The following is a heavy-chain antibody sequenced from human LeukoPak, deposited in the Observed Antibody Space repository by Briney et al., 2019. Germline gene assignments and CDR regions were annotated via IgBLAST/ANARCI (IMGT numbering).Heavy chain of an antibody. J-gene: IGHJ4*02. Sequence: GGSLRLSCAAPGFTFSSYAMSWVRQAPGKGLERVSAISGSGGSTYYADSVKGRFTISSDNSKNTLYLQMNSLRAEDTAVYYCAKAGERRGYCSSTSCCIDYWGQGTLVTVS. CDR2: ISGSGGST. V-gene: IGHV3-23*01. CDR1: GFTFSSYA. CDR3: AKAGERRGYCSSTSCCIDY. D-gene: IGHD2-2*01.